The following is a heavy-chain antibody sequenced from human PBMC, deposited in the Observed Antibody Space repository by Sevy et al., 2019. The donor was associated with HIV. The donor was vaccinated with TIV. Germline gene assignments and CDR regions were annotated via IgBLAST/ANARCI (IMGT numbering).Heavy chain of an antibody. CDR2: MRTKADGSAT. D-gene: IGHD1-26*01. Sequence: GGYLRLSCAASGFTFSDSRIHWVRQASGKGLEWVGRMRTKADGSATAYAASVKGRFTISRDDSKNTAYLQMNSLKTDDTAVYYCTPSKWELHHDAFNIWGHGTMVIVSS. V-gene: IGHV3-73*01. CDR3: TPSKWELHHDAFNI. CDR1: GFTFSDSR. J-gene: IGHJ3*02.